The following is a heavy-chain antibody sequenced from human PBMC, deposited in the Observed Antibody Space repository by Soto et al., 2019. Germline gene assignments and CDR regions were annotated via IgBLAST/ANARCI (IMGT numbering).Heavy chain of an antibody. Sequence: EVQLLESGGGMVQPGGSLRLSCAASGFTVSSYAMSWVRQAPGKGLEWVSAISGSGGSTYYADAVQGRFTISRENSKNTLYLQINSLRAEDTAVYYCAKVKLQGFDFWSGYFIDYWGQGTLVTVFS. D-gene: IGHD3-3*01. CDR1: GFTVSSYA. CDR2: ISGSGGST. CDR3: AKVKLQGFDFWSGYFIDY. V-gene: IGHV3-23*01. J-gene: IGHJ4*02.